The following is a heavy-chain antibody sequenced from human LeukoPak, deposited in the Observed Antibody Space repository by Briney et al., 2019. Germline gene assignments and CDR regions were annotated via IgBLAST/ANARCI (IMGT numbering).Heavy chain of an antibody. J-gene: IGHJ5*02. CDR1: GGTFSSYA. D-gene: IGHD5-24*01. V-gene: IGHV1-69*13. CDR2: IIPIFGTA. Sequence: ASVKVSCKASGGTFSSYAISWVRQAPGQGLEWMGGIIPIFGTANYAQKFQGRVTITADESTSTAYMELSSLRSEDTAVYYCARGANPRDGYSSWFDPWGQETLVTVSS. CDR3: ARGANPRDGYSSWFDP.